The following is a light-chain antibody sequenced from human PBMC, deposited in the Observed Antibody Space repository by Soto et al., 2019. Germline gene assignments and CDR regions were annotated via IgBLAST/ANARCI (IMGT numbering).Light chain of an antibody. V-gene: IGKV1-27*01. J-gene: IGKJ3*01. CDR3: HKYNAAPFT. CDR2: AAS. CDR1: RDIHTF. Sequence: DIQMTQSPPSLSASVGDRVTITCRASRDIHTFLAWYQQKPGEVPKLLVYAASTLQSGVPSRFIGSGSGIDFTLSISSLQPEDVATYYCHKYNAAPFTFGPGTKVDIK.